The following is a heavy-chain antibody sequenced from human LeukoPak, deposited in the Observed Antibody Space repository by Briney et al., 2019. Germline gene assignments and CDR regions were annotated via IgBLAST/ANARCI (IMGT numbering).Heavy chain of an antibody. J-gene: IGHJ4*02. D-gene: IGHD5-24*01. Sequence: GGSLRLSCAASGFTFSSYEMNWVRQAPGKGLEWVSYISSSGSTIYYADSVKGRFTISRDNAKNSLYLQMNSLRAEDTAVYYCAGRRDGYNYVGYWGQGTLVTVSS. CDR1: GFTFSSYE. V-gene: IGHV3-48*03. CDR3: AGRRDGYNYVGY. CDR2: ISSSGSTI.